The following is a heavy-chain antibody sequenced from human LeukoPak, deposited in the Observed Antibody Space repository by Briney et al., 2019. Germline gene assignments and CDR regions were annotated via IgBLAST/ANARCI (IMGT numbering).Heavy chain of an antibody. CDR1: GLAFSAYK. V-gene: IGHV3-74*01. CDR2: ISTDGYTT. CDR3: VVGGSPGC. J-gene: IGHJ4*02. D-gene: IGHD2-15*01. Sequence: GGSLRLSCAASGLAFSAYKMHWVRQAPRKGLVWVSRISTDGYTTDYADFVQGRFTASRDNTKNTWSLEMNSLRAEDTAVYYCVVGGSPGCWGQGTLVTVSS.